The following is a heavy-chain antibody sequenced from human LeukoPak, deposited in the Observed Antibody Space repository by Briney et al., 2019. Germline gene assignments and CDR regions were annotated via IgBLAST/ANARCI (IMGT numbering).Heavy chain of an antibody. V-gene: IGHV4-39*01. CDR3: ATANWGDPDY. Sequence: SETLSLTCTVSGGPISSSSYYWGWIRQPPGKGLEWIGSIYYSGSTYYNPSLKSRVTISVDTSKNQFSLKLSSVTAADTAVYYCATANWGDPDYWGQGTLVTVSS. CDR2: IYYSGST. D-gene: IGHD7-27*01. CDR1: GGPISSSSYY. J-gene: IGHJ4*02.